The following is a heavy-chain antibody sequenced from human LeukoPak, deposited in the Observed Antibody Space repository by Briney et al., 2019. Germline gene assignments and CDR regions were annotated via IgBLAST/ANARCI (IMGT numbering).Heavy chain of an antibody. V-gene: IGHV3-74*01. CDR2: INRDGSTT. CDR1: GFTFSTYL. J-gene: IGHJ4*02. CDR3: ARVTLDYGDYELGY. D-gene: IGHD4-17*01. Sequence: GGSLRLSCAASGFTFSTYLMHWVRQAPGKGLVWVSLINRDGSTTRHVDSVKGRFTISRDNAKNALYLQMNSLRAEDTAVYYCARVTLDYGDYELGYWGQGTLVTVSS.